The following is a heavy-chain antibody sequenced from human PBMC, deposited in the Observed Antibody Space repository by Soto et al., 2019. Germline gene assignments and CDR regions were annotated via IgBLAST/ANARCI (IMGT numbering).Heavy chain of an antibody. Sequence: QVQLVESGGGVVQPGRSLRLSCAASGFTFSSYAMHWVRQAPGKGLEWVAVIAYDGSNKYYADSVKGRISISGDNSKNTLYLQMNSLRAEDTALYYCARLAVAHFGYWGQGTLVTVSS. D-gene: IGHD6-19*01. CDR3: ARLAVAHFGY. J-gene: IGHJ4*02. V-gene: IGHV3-30-3*01. CDR1: GFTFSSYA. CDR2: IAYDGSNK.